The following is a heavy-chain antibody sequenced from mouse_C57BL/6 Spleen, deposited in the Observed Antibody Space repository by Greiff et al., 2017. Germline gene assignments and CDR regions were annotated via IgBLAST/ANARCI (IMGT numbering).Heavy chain of an antibody. CDR2: INPNNGGT. D-gene: IGHD1-1*01. CDR1: GYTFTDYN. Sequence: VQLQQSGPELVKPGASVKMSCKASGYTFTDYNMHWVKQSHGKSLEWIGYINPNNGGTSYNQKFKGKATLTVNKSSSTAYMELRSLTSEDSAVYYCARGSTVVATGFDYWGQGTTLTVSS. V-gene: IGHV1-22*01. J-gene: IGHJ2*01. CDR3: ARGSTVVATGFDY.